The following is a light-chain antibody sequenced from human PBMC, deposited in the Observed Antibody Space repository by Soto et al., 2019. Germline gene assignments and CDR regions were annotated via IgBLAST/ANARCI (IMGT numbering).Light chain of an antibody. CDR1: QSVSSN. CDR2: SAS. V-gene: IGKV3-15*01. Sequence: EIVMTQSPATLSVSPGERATLSCRASQSVSSNLAWYQQKPGQAPRLLIYSASTRATGIPARFSGSGSGTEFTLTISSLQSEDFAVYYCQQYNNWLITFGQGTRLEIK. CDR3: QQYNNWLIT. J-gene: IGKJ5*01.